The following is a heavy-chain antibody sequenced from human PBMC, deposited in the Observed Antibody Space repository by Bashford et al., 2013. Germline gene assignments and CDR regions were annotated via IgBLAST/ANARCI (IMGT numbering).Heavy chain of an antibody. V-gene: IGHV4-31*03. J-gene: IGHJ5*02. CDR1: GGSMSSGGYY. Sequence: SETLSLTCTVSGGSMSSGGYYWSWIRQHPGKGLEWIGYINYSGSTYYNPSLMSRFTLAVDTSKNQFSLKLSSVTAADTAVYYCARGHFWSGYNWFDPSGPREP. CDR3: ARGHFWSGYNWFDP. D-gene: IGHD3-3*01. CDR2: INYSGST.